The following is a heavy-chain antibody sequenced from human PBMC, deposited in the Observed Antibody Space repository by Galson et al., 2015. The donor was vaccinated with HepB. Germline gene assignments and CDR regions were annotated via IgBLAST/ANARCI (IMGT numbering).Heavy chain of an antibody. Sequence: SLRLSCAASGVTFSNYVMNWVRQAPGKGLEWVSGISGSGGGTDYADSVKGRFTISRDNSKNTLYLQMNSLRVDDTALYYCVGGLSPHYFDSWGQGTLVTVSS. CDR2: ISGSGGGT. CDR3: VGGLSPHYFDS. V-gene: IGHV3-23*01. CDR1: GVTFSNYV. D-gene: IGHD3-16*01. J-gene: IGHJ4*02.